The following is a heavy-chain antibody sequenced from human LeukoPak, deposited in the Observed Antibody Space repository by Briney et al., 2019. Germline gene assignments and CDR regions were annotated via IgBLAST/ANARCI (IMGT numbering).Heavy chain of an antibody. V-gene: IGHV3-33*01. D-gene: IGHD6-13*01. J-gene: IGHJ2*01. Sequence: PGGSLRLSCVASGFTFSRFGFHWVRQAPGKGLEWVSVIYYDGSNQFYADSVKGRFTISRDNSKNTVYLQMNSLRAEDTAVYCCARGKGLTAAGTGAWYFDLWGRGTLVTVSS. CDR2: IYYDGSNQ. CDR3: ARGKGLTAAGTGAWYFDL. CDR1: GFTFSRFG.